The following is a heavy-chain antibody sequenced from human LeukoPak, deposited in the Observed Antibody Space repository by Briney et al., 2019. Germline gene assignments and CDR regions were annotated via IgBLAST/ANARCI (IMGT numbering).Heavy chain of an antibody. D-gene: IGHD3-10*01. CDR1: GGTFSSYA. CDR2: IIPIFGTA. CDR3: ARDPEYYGSGGNYFDY. J-gene: IGHJ4*02. Sequence: SVKVSCKASGGTFSSYAISWVRQAPGQGLEWMRGIIPIFGTANYAQKFQGRVTITADESTSTAYMELSSLRSEDTAVYYCARDPEYYGSGGNYFDYWGQGTLVTVSS. V-gene: IGHV1-69*13.